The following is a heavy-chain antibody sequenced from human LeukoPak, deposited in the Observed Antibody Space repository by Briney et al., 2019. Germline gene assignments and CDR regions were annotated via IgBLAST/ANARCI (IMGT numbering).Heavy chain of an antibody. CDR1: GFTFSTYS. CDR3: ARDPHPTYSSGLYYYYYGMDV. V-gene: IGHV3-21*05. J-gene: IGHJ6*02. Sequence: GGSLRLSCAASGFTFSTYSMNWVRQTPGKGLEWISFIRHDSSNIYYAVSVRGRFTISRDNAKNSLYLQMNSLRAEDTAVYYCARDPHPTYSSGLYYYYYGMDVWGQGTTVTASS. CDR2: IRHDSSNI. D-gene: IGHD6-19*01.